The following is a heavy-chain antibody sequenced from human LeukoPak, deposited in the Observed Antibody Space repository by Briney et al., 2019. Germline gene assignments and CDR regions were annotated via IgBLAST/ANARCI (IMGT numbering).Heavy chain of an antibody. CDR1: GASISSSSYY. CDR3: ARVLDYYGSGSYHRAFDI. CDR2: IYYSGST. V-gene: IGHV4-39*07. Sequence: SETLPLTCTVSGASISSSSYYWGWIRQPPGKGLEWIGSIYYSGSTNYNPSLKSRVTISVDTSKNQFSLKLSSVTAADTAVYYCARVLDYYGSGSYHRAFDIWGQGTMVTVSS. D-gene: IGHD3-10*01. J-gene: IGHJ3*02.